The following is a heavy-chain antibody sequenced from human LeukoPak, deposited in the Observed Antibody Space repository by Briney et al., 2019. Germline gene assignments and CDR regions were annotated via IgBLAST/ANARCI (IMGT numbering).Heavy chain of an antibody. CDR3: ARVPLRFLEPFDY. D-gene: IGHD3-3*01. Sequence: SETLSLTCAVYGGSFSGYYWSWIRQPPGKGLEWIGEINHSGSTNYNPSLKSRVTISVDTSKSQFSLKLGSVTAADTAVYYCARVPLRFLEPFDYWGQGTLVTVSS. V-gene: IGHV4-34*01. CDR2: INHSGST. CDR1: GGSFSGYY. J-gene: IGHJ4*02.